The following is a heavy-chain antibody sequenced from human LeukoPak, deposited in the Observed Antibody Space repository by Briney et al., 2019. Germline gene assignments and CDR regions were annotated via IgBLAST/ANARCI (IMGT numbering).Heavy chain of an antibody. CDR3: ARDGLAAATLHWNFDL. CDR1: GFTFSSYA. CDR2: ISSNGGST. J-gene: IGHJ2*01. D-gene: IGHD2-15*01. V-gene: IGHV3-64*01. Sequence: ASVKVSCKASGFTFSSYAMHWVRQAPGKGLEYVSAISSNGGSTYYANSVKGRFTISRDNSKNTLYLQMGSLRAEDTAVYYCARDGLAAATLHWNFDLWGRGTLVTVSS.